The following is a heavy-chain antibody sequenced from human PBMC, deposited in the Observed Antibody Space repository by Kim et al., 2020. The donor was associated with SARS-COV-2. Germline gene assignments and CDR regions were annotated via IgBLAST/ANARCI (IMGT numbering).Heavy chain of an antibody. Sequence: GGSLRLSCAASGFIFSDHYMDWVRQAPGKGLAWVARIRDKTHGSTTEYAASVEGRFTISRDDSEKSLYLQMNSLRIEDTAVYYCARSYSLRSPSFAFWG. J-gene: IGHJ3*01. CDR2: IRDKTHGSTT. CDR3: ARSYSLRSPSFAF. CDR1: GFIFSDHY. D-gene: IGHD3-10*01. V-gene: IGHV3-72*01.